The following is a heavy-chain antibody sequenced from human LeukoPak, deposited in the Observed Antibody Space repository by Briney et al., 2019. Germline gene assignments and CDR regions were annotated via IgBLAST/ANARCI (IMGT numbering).Heavy chain of an antibody. V-gene: IGHV4-34*01. D-gene: IGHD3-3*01. CDR1: GGSFSGYY. CDR2: INYSGST. J-gene: IGHJ5*02. Sequence: KPSETLSLPCAVYGGSFSGYYWSWIRQPPGNGLEWIGEINYSGSTNYNPSLKSRVTISVDTSKNQFSLKLSSVTAADTAVYYRARDIPYYDKNLQFDPWGQGTLVTVSS. CDR3: ARDIPYYDKNLQFDP.